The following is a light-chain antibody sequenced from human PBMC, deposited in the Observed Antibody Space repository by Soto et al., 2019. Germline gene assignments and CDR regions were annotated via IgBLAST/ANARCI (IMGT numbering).Light chain of an antibody. CDR2: TSS. CDR1: QGIGNY. Sequence: IPMTPFPSPLSASVGDRVTLHCRASQGIGNYLAWYQQKPGKVPKLLIYTSSTLQSGVPSRFSGSGSGTDFTLTISNLQPEDVATYYCQKHNAAPLTFGGGTKVDIK. J-gene: IGKJ4*01. CDR3: QKHNAAPLT. V-gene: IGKV1-27*01.